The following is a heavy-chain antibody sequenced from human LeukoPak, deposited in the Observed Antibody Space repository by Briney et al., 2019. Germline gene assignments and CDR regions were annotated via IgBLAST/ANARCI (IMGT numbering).Heavy chain of an antibody. CDR1: GFTFSAYS. CDR3: ARGGFNMVRGVIIPSNSYYYYMDI. D-gene: IGHD3-10*01. CDR2: ITSGDFV. V-gene: IGHV3-21*01. J-gene: IGHJ6*03. Sequence: GGSLRLSCAVSGFTFSAYSMNWVRQAPGKGLEWVSSITSGDFVYFADSLKGRFTVSRDNAKSSLYLQMNSLRAEDTAVYYCARGGFNMVRGVIIPSNSYYYYMDIWGKGTTVTVSS.